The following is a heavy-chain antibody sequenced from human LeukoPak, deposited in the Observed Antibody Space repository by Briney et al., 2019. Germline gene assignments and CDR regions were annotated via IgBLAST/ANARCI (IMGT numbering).Heavy chain of an antibody. Sequence: PGGSLRLSCAASGFTFSNFWMSWVRQAPGKGLEWVANIKEDGSEDHFVDSVKGRFTISRDNAKNSLYLQMSSLRAEDTAVYCCVREYYYNSSGYRALRYWGQGTLVTVSS. D-gene: IGHD3-22*01. CDR3: VREYYYNSSGYRALRY. J-gene: IGHJ4*02. CDR2: IKEDGSED. CDR1: GFTFSNFW. V-gene: IGHV3-7*01.